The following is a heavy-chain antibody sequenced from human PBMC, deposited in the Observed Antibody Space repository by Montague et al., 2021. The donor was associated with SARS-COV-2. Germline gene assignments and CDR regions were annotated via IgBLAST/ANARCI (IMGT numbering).Heavy chain of an antibody. D-gene: IGHD5-24*01. CDR3: ARVFPRWLQFDPYFDY. Sequence: SETLSHTCTVSGGSISSYYWSWIRQPPGKGLEWIGYIYYIGSTNYNPSXXSEVTISVDTSKNQFSLKLSSVTAADAAVYFCARVFPRWLQFDPYFDYWGQGTLVTVSS. CDR1: GGSISSYY. J-gene: IGHJ4*02. V-gene: IGHV4-59*01. CDR2: IYYIGST.